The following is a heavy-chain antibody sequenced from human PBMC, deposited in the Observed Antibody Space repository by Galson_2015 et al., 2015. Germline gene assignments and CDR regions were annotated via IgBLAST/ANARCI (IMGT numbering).Heavy chain of an antibody. CDR3: TRHLGIGSGSPEF. CDR2: ISGRSTFI. CDR1: GFPFSSYT. V-gene: IGHV3-21*01. D-gene: IGHD7-27*01. J-gene: IGHJ4*02. Sequence: SLRLSCAASGFPFSSYTMNWVRQAPGKGLQWVSPISGRSTFIFYSDLVKGRFTISRDNAKNSLSLQMNSLRGDDTAVYYCTRHLGIGSGSPEFWGQGTLVAVSS.